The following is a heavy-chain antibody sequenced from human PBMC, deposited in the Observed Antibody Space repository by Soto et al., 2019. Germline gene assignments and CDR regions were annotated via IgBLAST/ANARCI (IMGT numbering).Heavy chain of an antibody. D-gene: IGHD3-22*01. CDR3: ARGRSRLWFDP. J-gene: IGHJ5*02. CDR1: GYTFTSYA. Sequence: ASVKVSCKASGYTFTSYAMHWVRQAPGQRLEWMGWINAGNGNTKYSQKFQGRVTISVDTSKNQFSLKLSSVTAADTAVYYCARGRSRLWFDPWGQGTLVTVSS. V-gene: IGHV1-3*01. CDR2: INAGNGNT.